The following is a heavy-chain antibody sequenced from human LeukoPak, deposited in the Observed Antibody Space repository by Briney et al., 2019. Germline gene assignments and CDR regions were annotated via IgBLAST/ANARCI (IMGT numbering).Heavy chain of an antibody. Sequence: ASVKVSCKASGYTFIDYYIHWVRQAPGQGLEWMGWINPNSGGTNYAQKFQGRVTMTRDTSISTAYMELSRLRSDDTAVYYCARDAYMIVVIYYFDYWGQGTLVTVSS. D-gene: IGHD3-22*01. CDR3: ARDAYMIVVIYYFDY. V-gene: IGHV1-2*02. CDR1: GYTFIDYY. J-gene: IGHJ4*02. CDR2: INPNSGGT.